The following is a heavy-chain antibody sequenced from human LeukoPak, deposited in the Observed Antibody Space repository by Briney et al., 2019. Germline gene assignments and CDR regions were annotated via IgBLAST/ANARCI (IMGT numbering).Heavy chain of an antibody. CDR2: IYYSGST. CDR1: GGSISSYY. Sequence: SETLSLTCTVSGGSISSYYWSWIRQPPGKGLEWIGYIYYSGSTNYNPSLKSRVTISVDTSKNQFSLKLSSVTAADTAVYYCAEQQLGFWFDPWGQGTLVTVSS. D-gene: IGHD6-13*01. CDR3: AEQQLGFWFDP. V-gene: IGHV4-59*01. J-gene: IGHJ5*02.